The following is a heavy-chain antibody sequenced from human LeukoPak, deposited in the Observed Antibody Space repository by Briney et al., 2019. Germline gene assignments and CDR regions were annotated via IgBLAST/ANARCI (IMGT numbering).Heavy chain of an antibody. CDR3: VSPPGSPVTADS. CDR1: GFTFSNYG. CDR2: ISGSGDNT. Sequence: GGSLRLSCAASGFTFSNYGMSWVRQAPGKGLEWVSTISGSGDNTFYTDSVKGRFTISRDNSKNTLYLQMNSLRADDTAVYYCVSPPGSPVTADSWGQGTLVTVSS. D-gene: IGHD2-21*02. V-gene: IGHV3-23*01. J-gene: IGHJ4*02.